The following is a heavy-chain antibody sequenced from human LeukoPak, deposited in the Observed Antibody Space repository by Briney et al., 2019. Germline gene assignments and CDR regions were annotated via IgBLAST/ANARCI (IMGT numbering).Heavy chain of an antibody. D-gene: IGHD3-10*01. CDR3: ARDRAYGLDL. J-gene: IGHJ3*01. CDR2: INGDGSSI. CDR1: GFTISGYW. Sequence: GGSLRLSCAASGFTISGYWMHWVRQVPGKGRVWVSHINGDGSSITYADSVKGRFPISRDNAKNTVLLQMNSLRAEDTAVYYCARDRAYGLDLWGQGTMVTVSS. V-gene: IGHV3-74*03.